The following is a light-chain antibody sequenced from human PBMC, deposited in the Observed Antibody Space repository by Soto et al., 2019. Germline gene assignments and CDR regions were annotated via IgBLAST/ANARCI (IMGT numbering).Light chain of an antibody. CDR3: SSYTGGNARVV. Sequence: QSVLTQPASVSGSPGQSITISCTGSDVGAYRYVSWYQQHPGKAPRLMIYDVSNRPSGVSDRFSGSKSGNTASLTISGLQPEDEAYFCCSSYTGGNARVVFGGGTKLTVL. J-gene: IGLJ2*01. CDR2: DVS. CDR1: SDVGAYRY. V-gene: IGLV2-14*01.